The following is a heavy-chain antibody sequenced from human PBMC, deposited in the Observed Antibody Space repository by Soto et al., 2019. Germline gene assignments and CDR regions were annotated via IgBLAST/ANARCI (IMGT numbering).Heavy chain of an antibody. CDR3: GRGRSGQLVVFY. CDR2: INPTRITP. CDR1: GYTFTSFY. J-gene: IGHJ4*02. D-gene: IGHD1-26*01. Sequence: ASVKVSCKASGYTFTSFYVHWVRKAPGQGLEWMGLINPTRITPTYAQKFQGRVTMTRDMSTTTVYMELNSLSPDDTAVYYCGRGRSGQLVVFYWGQGTPVTVSS. V-gene: IGHV1-46*01.